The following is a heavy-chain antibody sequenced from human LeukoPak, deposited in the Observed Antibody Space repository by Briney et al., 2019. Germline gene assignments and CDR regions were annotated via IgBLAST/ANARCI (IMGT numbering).Heavy chain of an antibody. J-gene: IGHJ4*02. CDR2: INHSGST. D-gene: IGHD3-16*01. V-gene: IGHV4-34*01. CDR1: GGSFSGYY. CDR3: ARGSRYRLRTYDQDEY. Sequence: SSETLSLTCAVYGGSFSGYYWSWIRQPPGKGLEWIGEINHSGSTNYNPSLKSRVTISVDTSKNQFSLKLSSVTAADTAVYYCARGSRYRLRTYDQDEYWGQGTLVTVSS.